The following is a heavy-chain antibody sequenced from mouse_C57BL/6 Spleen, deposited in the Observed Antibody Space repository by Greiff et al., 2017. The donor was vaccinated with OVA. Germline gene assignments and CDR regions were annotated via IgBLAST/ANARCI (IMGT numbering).Heavy chain of an antibody. D-gene: IGHD2-2*01. CDR3: ARAGDGYVFDY. V-gene: IGHV1-66*01. Sequence: QVQLKQSGPELVKPGASVKISCKASGYSFTSYYIHWVKQRPGQGLEWIGWIYPGSGNTKYNEKFKGKATLTADTSSSTAYMQLSSLTSEDSAVYYCARAGDGYVFDYWGQGTTLTVSS. CDR2: IYPGSGNT. J-gene: IGHJ2*01. CDR1: GYSFTSYY.